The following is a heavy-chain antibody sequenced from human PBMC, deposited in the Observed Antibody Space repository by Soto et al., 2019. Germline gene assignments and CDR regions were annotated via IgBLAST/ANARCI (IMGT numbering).Heavy chain of an antibody. Sequence: EVKLWESGGGLVLPGGSLRLSCEASGFTFSNFGMSWVRQAPGKGLEWVSGLTGNGGTTYYADSVKGRFTISRDNSKDTLSLQMNSLIVDDTAVYYCARGGQYQQPYQFDFWGQGTLVTVSS. CDR2: LTGNGGTT. J-gene: IGHJ4*02. V-gene: IGHV3-23*01. CDR3: ARGGQYQQPYQFDF. D-gene: IGHD2-2*01. CDR1: GFTFSNFG.